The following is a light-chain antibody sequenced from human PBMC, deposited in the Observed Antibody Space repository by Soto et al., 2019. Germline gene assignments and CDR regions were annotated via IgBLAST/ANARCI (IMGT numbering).Light chain of an antibody. CDR1: DSNLGTNY. V-gene: IGLV1-47*01. Sequence: QSALTQSPSASGTPGQRVTISCSGSDSNLGTNYVYWYQQLPGTAPKVLIYSNDRRPSGVPDRFSGSKSGTSASLAISGLRSEDEADYYCAAWDDSLTGPVFGGGTKLTVL. J-gene: IGLJ2*01. CDR3: AAWDDSLTGPV. CDR2: SND.